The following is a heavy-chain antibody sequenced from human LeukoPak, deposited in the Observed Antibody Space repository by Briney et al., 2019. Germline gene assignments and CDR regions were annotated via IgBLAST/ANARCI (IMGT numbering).Heavy chain of an antibody. Sequence: GGSLRLSCAASGFTFSSYGMSWVRQAPGKGLEWVSAISGSGGSTYYADSVKGRFTISRDNSKNTLYLQMNSLRAEDTAVYYCAKVGVQYYYDSSGYYLLLDYWGQGTLVTVSS. D-gene: IGHD3-22*01. CDR3: AKVGVQYYYDSSGYYLLLDY. CDR1: GFTFSSYG. V-gene: IGHV3-23*01. CDR2: ISGSGGST. J-gene: IGHJ4*02.